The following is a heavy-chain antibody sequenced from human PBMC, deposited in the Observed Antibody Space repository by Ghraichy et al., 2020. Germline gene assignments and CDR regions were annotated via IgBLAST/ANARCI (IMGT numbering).Heavy chain of an antibody. Sequence: SETLSLTCTVSGGSISSSSYYWGWIRQPPGKGLEWIGSIYYSGSTYYNPSLKSRVTISVDTSKNQFSLKLSSVTAADTAVYYCARRGGLWPNNWFDPWGQGTLVTVSS. CDR1: GGSISSSSYY. V-gene: IGHV4-39*01. J-gene: IGHJ5*02. D-gene: IGHD4/OR15-4a*01. CDR2: IYYSGST. CDR3: ARRGGLWPNNWFDP.